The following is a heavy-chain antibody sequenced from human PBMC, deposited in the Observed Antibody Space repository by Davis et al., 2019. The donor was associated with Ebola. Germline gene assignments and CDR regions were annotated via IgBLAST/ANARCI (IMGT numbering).Heavy chain of an antibody. D-gene: IGHD7-27*01. CDR1: GFTFSSYA. Sequence: GGSLRLSCAASGFTFSSYAMSWVRQAPGKGLEWVSTLGLSADTYYADSVKGRFTISRDNSKNTLYLQMNSLRAEDTAVYYCARDLGMGRRVDAFDIWGQGTMVTVSS. CDR2: LGLSADT. V-gene: IGHV3-23*01. CDR3: ARDLGMGRRVDAFDI. J-gene: IGHJ3*02.